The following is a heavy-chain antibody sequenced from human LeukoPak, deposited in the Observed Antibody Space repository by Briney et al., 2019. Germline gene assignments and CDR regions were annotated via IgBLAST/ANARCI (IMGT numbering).Heavy chain of an antibody. Sequence: GGSLRLSCAASGFTFRNYAMSWVRQAPGKGLEWVSAISGTGGSTYYAGSVRGRFTISRDNSKNTLYLQMNRLRAEDTAIYYCAKDEDVVVTTILFDYWGRGTLVTVSS. CDR1: GFTFRNYA. CDR3: AKDEDVVVTTILFDY. CDR2: ISGTGGST. V-gene: IGHV3-23*01. J-gene: IGHJ4*02. D-gene: IGHD2-21*02.